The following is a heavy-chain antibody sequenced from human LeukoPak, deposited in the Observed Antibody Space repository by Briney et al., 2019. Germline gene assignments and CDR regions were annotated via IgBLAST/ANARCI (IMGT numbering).Heavy chain of an antibody. V-gene: IGHV4-39*07. J-gene: IGHJ4*02. CDR2: IYYSGST. CDR3: ARGKNYGGLFDY. CDR1: GGSISSSSYY. Sequence: SETLSLTCTVSGGSISSSSYYWGWIRQPPGKGLEWIGSIYYSGSTYYNPSLKSRVTISVDRSKNQFSLKLSSVTAADTAVYYCARGKNYGGLFDYWGQGTLVTVPS. D-gene: IGHD4-17*01.